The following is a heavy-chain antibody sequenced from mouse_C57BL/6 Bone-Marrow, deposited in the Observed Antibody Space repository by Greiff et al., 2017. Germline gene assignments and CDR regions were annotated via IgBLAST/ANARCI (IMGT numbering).Heavy chain of an antibody. D-gene: IGHD1-1*01. CDR2: IHPNSGST. Sequence: VQLQQPGAELVKPGASVKLSCKASGYTFTSYWMHWVKQRPGQGLEWIGMIHPNSGSTNYNEKFKSKATLTVDKSSSTDYMQLSSLTSEGSAVYYCARLDYGSRGGDYWGQGTTLTVSS. CDR3: ARLDYGSRGGDY. J-gene: IGHJ2*01. CDR1: GYTFTSYW. V-gene: IGHV1-64*01.